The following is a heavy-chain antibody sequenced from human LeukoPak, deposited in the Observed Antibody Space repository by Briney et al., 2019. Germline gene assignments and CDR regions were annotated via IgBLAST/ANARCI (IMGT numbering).Heavy chain of an antibody. J-gene: IGHJ4*02. D-gene: IGHD6-19*01. CDR1: GGSVSSGTFY. Sequence: SETLSLTCTVSGGSVSSGTFYWSWIRQPPGKGLEWIGDIYYSGSTNYNPSLKSRVTISVDMSTNQFSLKLISVTAADTAVYYCARAGITVASPFDYWGQGTLVTVSS. CDR2: IYYSGST. V-gene: IGHV4-61*01. CDR3: ARAGITVASPFDY.